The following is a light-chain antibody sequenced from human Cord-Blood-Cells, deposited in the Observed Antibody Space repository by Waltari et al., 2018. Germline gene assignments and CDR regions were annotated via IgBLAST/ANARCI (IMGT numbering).Light chain of an antibody. CDR1: SSDVGGYNY. CDR2: DVS. Sequence: QSALTQPASVSGSPGQSITIPCTGTSSDVGGYNYVSWYQQHPGKPPKLMIYDVSNRPSGVSTRFSGSKSGNTASLTISGLQAEDEADYYCSSYTSSSTLWVFGGGTKLTVL. V-gene: IGLV2-14*03. J-gene: IGLJ3*02. CDR3: SSYTSSSTLWV.